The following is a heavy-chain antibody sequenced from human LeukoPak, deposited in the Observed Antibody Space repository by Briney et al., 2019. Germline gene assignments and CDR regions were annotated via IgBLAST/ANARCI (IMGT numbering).Heavy chain of an antibody. D-gene: IGHD2-2*01. V-gene: IGHV1-2*02. CDR3: ARDRVVGSSALGDY. Sequence: ASVKVSCKASGYTFTGYYTHWVRQAPGQGLEWMGWINPNSGGTNYAQKFQGRVTMTRDTSISTAYMELSRLRSDDTAVYYCARDRVVGSSALGDYWGQGTLVTVSS. J-gene: IGHJ4*02. CDR1: GYTFTGYY. CDR2: INPNSGGT.